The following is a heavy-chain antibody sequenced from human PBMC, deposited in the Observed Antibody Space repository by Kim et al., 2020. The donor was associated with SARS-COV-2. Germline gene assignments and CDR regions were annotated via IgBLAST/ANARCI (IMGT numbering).Heavy chain of an antibody. J-gene: IGHJ6*03. CDR3: TTSVRYYDFWSGYYGYYYYMDV. V-gene: IGHV3-15*01. CDR2: IKSKTDGGTT. D-gene: IGHD3-3*01. CDR1: GFTFSNAW. Sequence: GGSLRLSCAASGFTFSNAWMSWVRQAPGKGLEWVGRIKSKTDGGTTDYAAPVKGRFTISRDDSKNTLYLQMNSLKTEDTAVYYCTTSVRYYDFWSGYYGYYYYMDVWGKGTTVTVSS.